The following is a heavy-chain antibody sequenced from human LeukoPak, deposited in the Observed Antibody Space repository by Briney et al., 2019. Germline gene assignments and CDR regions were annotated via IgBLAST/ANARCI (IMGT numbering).Heavy chain of an antibody. Sequence: PGGSLRLSCAASAFTVSGNYMSWVRQAPGKGLEWVSAIYSAGNTYYADSVKGRFTISRDNSKNTLYLQMNSLRAEDTAVYYCAKDVDYGGNSDAFDIWGQGTMVTVSS. J-gene: IGHJ3*02. CDR1: AFTVSGNY. CDR3: AKDVDYGGNSDAFDI. V-gene: IGHV3-53*01. CDR2: IYSAGNT. D-gene: IGHD4-23*01.